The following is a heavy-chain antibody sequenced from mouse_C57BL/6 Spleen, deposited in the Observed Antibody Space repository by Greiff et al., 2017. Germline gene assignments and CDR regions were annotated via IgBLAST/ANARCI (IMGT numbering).Heavy chain of an antibody. J-gene: IGHJ4*01. Sequence: QVQLQQSGPGLVAPSQSLSITCTVSGFSLTSYAISWVRQPPGKGLEWLGVIWTGGGTNYNSALKSRLSISKDNSKSQVFLKMNSLQTDDTARYYCARDYDGYYYAMDDWGQGTSVTVSS. CDR3: ARDYDGYYYAMDD. D-gene: IGHD2-4*01. CDR1: GFSLTSYA. CDR2: IWTGGGT. V-gene: IGHV2-9-1*01.